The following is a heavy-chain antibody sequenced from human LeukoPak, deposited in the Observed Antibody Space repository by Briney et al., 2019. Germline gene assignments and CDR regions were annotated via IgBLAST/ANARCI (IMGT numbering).Heavy chain of an antibody. Sequence: GTSVKVSCKASGFDFITSVIHWVRQARGQRLEWIGEIIVDSGNTKYAQKLQGRVTMTTDTSTSTAYMELRSLRSDDTAVYYCARVTIATMIVVVIEYWGQGTLVTVSS. CDR2: IIVDSGNT. D-gene: IGHD3-22*01. V-gene: IGHV1-18*01. J-gene: IGHJ4*02. CDR1: GFDFITSV. CDR3: ARVTIATMIVVVIEY.